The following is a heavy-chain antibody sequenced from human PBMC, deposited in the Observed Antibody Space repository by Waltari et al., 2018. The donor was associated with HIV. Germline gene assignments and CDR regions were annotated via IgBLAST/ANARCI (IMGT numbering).Heavy chain of an antibody. J-gene: IGHJ4*02. CDR2: SNGGDGDA. CDR1: GFTLHDHY. V-gene: IGHV1-46*02. D-gene: IGHD1-26*01. Sequence: GASVRLSCPASGFTLHDHYIHWIRQGPGQTFEWIGGSNGGDGDASSAPKFRTRVTLTRDLFMGAIHMDFMRLKSEDTAVYCCARAGLGGLIQDFDIWGQGTQVIVSS. CDR3: ARAGLGGLIQDFDI.